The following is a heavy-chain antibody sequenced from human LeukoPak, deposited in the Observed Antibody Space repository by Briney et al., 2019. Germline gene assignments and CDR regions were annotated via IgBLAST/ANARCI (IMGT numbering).Heavy chain of an antibody. J-gene: IGHJ4*02. V-gene: IGHV4-38-2*02. Sequence: SETLSLICAVSGYSMSSGYYWGWIRQPPGKGLEWIGSSHHSGTTFYNPSLKSRVTISLDTSKNQFSLRLSSVTAEDTAVYYCAREDTYALGVDNWGQGTLVTVSS. CDR1: GYSMSSGYY. D-gene: IGHD2-8*01. CDR2: SHHSGTT. CDR3: AREDTYALGVDN.